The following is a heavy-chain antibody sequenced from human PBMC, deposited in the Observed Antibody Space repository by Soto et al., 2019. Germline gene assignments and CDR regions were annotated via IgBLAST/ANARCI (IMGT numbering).Heavy chain of an antibody. J-gene: IGHJ5*01. D-gene: IGHD3-10*01. CDR3: ARVLWFGELLRWFDY. CDR2: IYHSGST. Sequence: QVQLQESGPGLVKPSGTLSLTCAVSGGSISSSNWWSWVRQPPGKGLEWIGEIYHSGSTNYNPSLQSRVTISLDKSKNQFSLKLSSVTAAEMAVYYCARVLWFGELLRWFDYWGQGTLVTVSS. V-gene: IGHV4-4*02. CDR1: GGSISSSNW.